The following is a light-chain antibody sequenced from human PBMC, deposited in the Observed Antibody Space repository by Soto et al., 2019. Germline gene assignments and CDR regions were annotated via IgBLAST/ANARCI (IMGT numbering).Light chain of an antibody. Sequence: QSVLTQPASVSGSPGQSITISCTGTSSDAGTYNLVSWYQQHPGKAPKLMIFEGSKRPSGVSNRFSGSKSGNTASLTISGLQAEDEADYYCCSYARSSTYVFGTGTKVTIL. J-gene: IGLJ1*01. CDR3: CSYARSSTYV. CDR1: SSDAGTYNL. CDR2: EGS. V-gene: IGLV2-23*01.